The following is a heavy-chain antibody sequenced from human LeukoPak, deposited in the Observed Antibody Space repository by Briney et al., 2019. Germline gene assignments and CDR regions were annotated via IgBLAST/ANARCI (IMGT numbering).Heavy chain of an antibody. CDR1: GFTFNSYG. V-gene: IGHV3-30*18. CDR3: AKEDGDPPARYYGMDV. CDR2: ISYDGSNK. J-gene: IGHJ6*02. Sequence: GRSLRLSCAASGFTFNSYGMHRVRQAPGKGLEWVAVISYDGSNKYYADSVKGRFTISRDNSKNTLYLQMNSLRAEDTAVYYCAKEDGDPPARYYGMDVWGQGTTVTVSS. D-gene: IGHD4-17*01.